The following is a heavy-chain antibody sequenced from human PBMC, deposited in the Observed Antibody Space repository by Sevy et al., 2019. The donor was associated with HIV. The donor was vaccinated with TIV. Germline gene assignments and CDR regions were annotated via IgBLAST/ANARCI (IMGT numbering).Heavy chain of an antibody. CDR2: INPQTGGT. CDR3: ARMGDYFDTSGYYPLKY. D-gene: IGHD3-22*01. Sequence: ASVKVSCKASGYTFTEYYVHWLRQAPGQGLEWMGWINPQTGGTYFAKKFQDRVTLTTATSINAVYMELSELKFDDTAVFYCARMGDYFDTSGYYPLKYWGLGTLVTVSS. CDR1: GYTFTEYY. J-gene: IGHJ4*02. V-gene: IGHV1-2*02.